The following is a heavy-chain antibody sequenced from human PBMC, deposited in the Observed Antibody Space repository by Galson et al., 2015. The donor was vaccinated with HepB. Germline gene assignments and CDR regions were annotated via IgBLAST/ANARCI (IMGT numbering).Heavy chain of an antibody. D-gene: IGHD3-22*01. CDR2: ISPYNGNT. V-gene: IGHV1-18*01. Sequence: SVKVSCKASGYTVTNYAITWVRQAPGQGLEWMGWISPYNGNTKYARKFQGRVTMTTDTSTSTAYMELRSLRSDDTAVYYCARGDYYDTSGYYPGGYWGQGTLVTVSS. J-gene: IGHJ4*02. CDR1: GYTVTNYA. CDR3: ARGDYYDTSGYYPGGY.